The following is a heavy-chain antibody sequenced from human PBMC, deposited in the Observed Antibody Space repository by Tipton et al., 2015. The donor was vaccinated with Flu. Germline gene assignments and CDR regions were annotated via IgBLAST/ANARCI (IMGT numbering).Heavy chain of an antibody. D-gene: IGHD4-11*01. J-gene: IGHJ5*01. V-gene: IGHV4-38-2*01. CDR2: IYHGGSP. CDR3: ARRDFSNYVSQPKNWFDL. CDR1: GYSISSGYF. Sequence: TLSLTCAVSGYSISSGYFWAWVRQPPGKGLEWIGNIYHGGSPYYNASLRSRVTILLDGPRGQFSLRLTSVTAAGTAVYFCARRDFSNYVSQPKNWFDLWGQGTLVTVSS.